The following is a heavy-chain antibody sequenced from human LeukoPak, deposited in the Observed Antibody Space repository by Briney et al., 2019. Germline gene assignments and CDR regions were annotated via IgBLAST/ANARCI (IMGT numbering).Heavy chain of an antibody. V-gene: IGHV1-2*02. J-gene: IGHJ4*02. Sequence: GASVKVSCKASGYSFTGYYIQWVRQAPGQGLEWMGWINPKSGGTNYAQKFQGRVTMTSDTSISTVYMELTTLTSDDTAVFYCARDMIQGVMGYWGQGTLVTVPS. CDR2: INPKSGGT. D-gene: IGHD3-10*01. CDR1: GYSFTGYY. CDR3: ARDMIQGVMGY.